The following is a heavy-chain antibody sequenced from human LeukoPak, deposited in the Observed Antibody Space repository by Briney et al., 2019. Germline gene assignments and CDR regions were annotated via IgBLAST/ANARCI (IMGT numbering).Heavy chain of an antibody. J-gene: IGHJ4*02. CDR2: IKSKTDGGTT. CDR3: TTHLEWLSAAGPDDY. CDR1: GFTFSNAW. Sequence: PGGSLRLSCAASGFTFSNAWMSWVRQAPGKGLELVGRIKSKTDGGTTDYAAPVKGRFTISRDDSKNTLYLQMNSLKTEDTAVYCCTTHLEWLSAAGPDDYWGQGTLVTVSS. V-gene: IGHV3-15*01. D-gene: IGHD3-3*01.